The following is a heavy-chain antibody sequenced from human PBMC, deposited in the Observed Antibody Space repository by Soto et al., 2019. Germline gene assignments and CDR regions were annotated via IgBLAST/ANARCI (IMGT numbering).Heavy chain of an antibody. Sequence: QVQLVESGGGVVQPGRSLRLSCAASGFTFSSYGMHWVRQAPGKGLEWVAVISYDGSNKYYADSVKGRFTISRDNSKNTLYLQMNSLRAEDTAVYYCAKDLGYCSSTSCQTYYYYGMDVWGQGTTVTVSS. D-gene: IGHD2-2*01. V-gene: IGHV3-30*18. CDR3: AKDLGYCSSTSCQTYYYYGMDV. J-gene: IGHJ6*02. CDR2: ISYDGSNK. CDR1: GFTFSSYG.